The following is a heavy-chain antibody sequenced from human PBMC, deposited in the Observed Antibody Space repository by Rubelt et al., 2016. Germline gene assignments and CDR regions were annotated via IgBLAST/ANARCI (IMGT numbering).Heavy chain of an antibody. V-gene: IGHV4-39*07. D-gene: IGHD6-13*01. CDR2: IYFSGST. Sequence: QLQLQESGPGLVKPSETLSLTCTVSGGSISSSSYYWGWIRQPPGKGLEWIGSIYFSGSTYYNPSLMLRFTISVATSKNQFSLKLSSVPAADTAVYYCASSAAAGPRWGQGTLVTVSS. CDR1: GGSISSSSYY. CDR3: ASSAAAGPR. J-gene: IGHJ4*02.